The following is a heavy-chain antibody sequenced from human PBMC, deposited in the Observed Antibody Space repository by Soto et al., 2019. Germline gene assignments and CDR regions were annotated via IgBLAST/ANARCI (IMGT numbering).Heavy chain of an antibody. CDR2: INVYNGIT. V-gene: IGHV1-18*01. J-gene: IGHJ4*02. D-gene: IGHD3-9*01. CDR3: VRVFWDATTGYSLERNS. Sequence: ASVKVSCKASGYTFINYGISWVRQAPGQGLEWMGWINVYNGITKYAQRFEDRVTMTTDTSTSTGYMELRSLTSDDTAVYYCVRVFWDATTGYSLERNSWGQGTLVTVSS. CDR1: GYTFINYG.